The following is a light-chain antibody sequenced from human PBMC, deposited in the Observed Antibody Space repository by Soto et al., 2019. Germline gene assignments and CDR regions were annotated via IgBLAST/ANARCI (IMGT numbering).Light chain of an antibody. V-gene: IGKV3-11*01. J-gene: IGKJ3*01. CDR2: DAS. Sequence: EIVLTQSPATLSLSPGERATLSCRASQSVSSYLVWYQQKPGQAPRLLIYDASTRATGVPARFSGSGSGTDFTLTISSLEPEDIAVYYCQQRSNWPPFSFGPGTTVDSK. CDR1: QSVSSY. CDR3: QQRSNWPPFS.